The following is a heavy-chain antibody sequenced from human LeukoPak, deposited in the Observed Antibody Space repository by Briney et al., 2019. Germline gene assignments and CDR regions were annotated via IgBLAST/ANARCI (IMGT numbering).Heavy chain of an antibody. CDR1: GFTFSSYA. Sequence: GGSLRLSCAASGFTFSSYAMSWVRQAPGKGLEWVSVISGSGGSIYYADSVKGRFTISRDNSKNTLYLQMNSLRAEDTAVYYCAKDSGGSSRIYYYYGMDVWGQGTTITVSS. J-gene: IGHJ6*02. V-gene: IGHV3-23*01. CDR3: AKDSGGSSRIYYYYGMDV. D-gene: IGHD2-15*01. CDR2: ISGSGGSI.